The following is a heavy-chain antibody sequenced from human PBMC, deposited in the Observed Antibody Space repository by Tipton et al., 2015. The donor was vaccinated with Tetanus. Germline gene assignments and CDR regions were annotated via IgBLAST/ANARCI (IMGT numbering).Heavy chain of an antibody. J-gene: IGHJ3*01. V-gene: IGHV3-66*01. CDR1: GVTVGSNY. CDR3: ARDTGRGYGSGGSCYGLAFDP. Sequence: SLRLSCAASGVTVGSNYMSWVRQAPGKGLECVSVIYSGDDTYYADSVKGRFTIARDNSKNTLYLQMNSLRAEDTAIYYCARDTGRGYGSGGSCYGLAFDPWGQGTMVTVSS. D-gene: IGHD2-15*01. CDR2: IYSGDDT.